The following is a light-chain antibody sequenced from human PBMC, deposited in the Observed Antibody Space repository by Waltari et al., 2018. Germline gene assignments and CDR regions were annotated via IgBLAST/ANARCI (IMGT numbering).Light chain of an antibody. CDR2: EDM. Sequence: SYELTQPPSVSVSPGQTASITCSGDKLGDKYVYWYQQKPGQSPTLVMYEDMKRPSGIPERLSGSNSGNTATRTISGTQVMDEADYYCQAWDSSTYVFGTGTQVTVL. CDR1: KLGDKY. V-gene: IGLV3-1*01. J-gene: IGLJ1*01. CDR3: QAWDSSTYV.